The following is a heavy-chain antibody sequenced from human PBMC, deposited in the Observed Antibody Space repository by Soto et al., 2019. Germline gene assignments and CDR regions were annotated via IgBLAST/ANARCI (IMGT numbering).Heavy chain of an antibody. CDR3: TTSGYDYWYFGL. V-gene: IGHV3-73*01. J-gene: IGHJ2*01. D-gene: IGHD5-12*01. Sequence: PGGSLRLSCAASGLTFSGSSMHWVRQASGKGLEWVGHIRTKTRSYATAYAESVNGRFTIFRDDSANTAYLQMNSLKTEDTAVYYCTTSGYDYWYFGLWGRGTLVTVSS. CDR2: IRTKTRSYAT. CDR1: GLTFSGSS.